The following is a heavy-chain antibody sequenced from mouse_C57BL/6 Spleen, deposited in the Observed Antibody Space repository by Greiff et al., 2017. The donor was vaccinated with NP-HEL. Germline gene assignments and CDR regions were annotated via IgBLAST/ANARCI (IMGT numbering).Heavy chain of an antibody. Sequence: QVQLQQPGAELVRPGSSVKLSCKASGYTFTSYWMDWVKQRPGQGLEWIGNIYPSDSETHYNQKFKDKATLTVDKSSSTAYMQLSSLTSEDSAVYYCGLYYEYVFAYWGQGTLVTVSA. CDR1: GYTFTSYW. V-gene: IGHV1-61*01. D-gene: IGHD2-4*01. CDR2: IYPSDSET. CDR3: GLYYEYVFAY. J-gene: IGHJ3*01.